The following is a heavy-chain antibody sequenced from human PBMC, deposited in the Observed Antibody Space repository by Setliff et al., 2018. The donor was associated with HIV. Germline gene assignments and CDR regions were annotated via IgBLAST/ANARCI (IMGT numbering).Heavy chain of an antibody. CDR1: GFIFDRYT. D-gene: IGHD1-1*01. J-gene: IGHJ4*02. CDR3: VRDLDAGRTRIFDS. V-gene: IGHV3-30*04. Sequence: GGSLRLSCAASGFIFDRYTMHWVRQAPGKGLEWLSLISHDGSNIDYADSVKGRFTISRDNSKSMLYLQMNSLRPEDKAVYYCVRDLDAGRTRIFDSWGQGALVTVSS. CDR2: ISHDGSNI.